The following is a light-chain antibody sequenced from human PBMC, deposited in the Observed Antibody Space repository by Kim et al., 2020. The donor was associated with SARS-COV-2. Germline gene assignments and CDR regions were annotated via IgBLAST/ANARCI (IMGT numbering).Light chain of an antibody. CDR1: SSAVVCYNY. CDR2: DVS. J-gene: IGLJ2*01. Sequence: GQSITTSCTGTSSAVVCYNYVSWYQQHPGKAPKLMIYDVSNRPSGVSNRFSGSKSGNTASLTISGLQAEDEADYYCSSYTSSSTLVFGGGTQLTVL. V-gene: IGLV2-14*03. CDR3: SSYTSSSTLV.